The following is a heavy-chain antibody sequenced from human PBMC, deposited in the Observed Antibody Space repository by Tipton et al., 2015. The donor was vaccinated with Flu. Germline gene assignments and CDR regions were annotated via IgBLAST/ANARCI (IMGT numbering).Heavy chain of an antibody. J-gene: IGHJ4*02. CDR3: ARSTYYYGSGSSDY. D-gene: IGHD3-10*01. CDR2: ISHTGRT. V-gene: IGHV4-38-2*01. CDR1: DYSISSGYY. Sequence: GLVKPSETLSLICAVSDYSISSGYYWGWIRQPPGKGLEWIGCISHTGRTYYNPSLKSRVTISVDTAKNQFSQRLNPVTASDTAVYYCARSTYYYGSGSSDYWGQGTLVTVSS.